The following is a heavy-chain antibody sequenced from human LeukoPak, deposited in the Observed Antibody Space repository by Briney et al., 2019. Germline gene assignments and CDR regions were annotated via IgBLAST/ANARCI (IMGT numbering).Heavy chain of an antibody. J-gene: IGHJ6*02. Sequence: SETLSLTCTVSGGSIGSYYWSWIRQPPGKGLEWIGYIYYSGSTNYNPSLKSRVTISVDTSKNQFSLKLSSVTAADTAVYYCASSGYSSGWTYYYYGMDVWGQGTTVTVSS. CDR3: ASSGYSSGWTYYYYGMDV. D-gene: IGHD6-19*01. CDR1: GGSIGSYY. CDR2: IYYSGST. V-gene: IGHV4-59*01.